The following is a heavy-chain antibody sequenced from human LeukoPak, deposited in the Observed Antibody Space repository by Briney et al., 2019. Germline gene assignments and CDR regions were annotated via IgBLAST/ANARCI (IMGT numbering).Heavy chain of an antibody. Sequence: SETLSLTCTVSGGSVSSGSYYWSWIRQPPGKGLEWIGYIYYSGSTNYNPSLKSRVTISVDTSKNQFSLKLSSVTAADTAVYYCARAAAGTGWYYYYGMDVWGQGTTVTVSS. V-gene: IGHV4-61*01. J-gene: IGHJ6*02. CDR3: ARAAAGTGWYYYYGMDV. CDR2: IYYSGST. CDR1: GGSVSSGSYY. D-gene: IGHD6-13*01.